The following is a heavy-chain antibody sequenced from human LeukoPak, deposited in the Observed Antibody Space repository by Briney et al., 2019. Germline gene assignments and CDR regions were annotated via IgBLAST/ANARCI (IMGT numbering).Heavy chain of an antibody. J-gene: IGHJ3*02. D-gene: IGHD4-23*01. CDR1: GFTFSSYA. Sequence: PGGSLRLSCAASGFTFSSYAMHWVRQAPGKGLEWVAVISYDGSNKYYADSVKGRFTISRDNSKNTLYLQMNSLRVEDTAVYYCAKDFPATVVTRADAFDIWGQGTMVTVSS. CDR3: AKDFPATVVTRADAFDI. V-gene: IGHV3-30-3*01. CDR2: ISYDGSNK.